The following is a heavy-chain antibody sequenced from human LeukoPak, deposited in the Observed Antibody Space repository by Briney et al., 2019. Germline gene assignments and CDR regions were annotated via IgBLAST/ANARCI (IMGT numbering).Heavy chain of an antibody. V-gene: IGHV3-33*06. CDR1: GFTFSSYG. J-gene: IGHJ4*02. D-gene: IGHD3-3*01. CDR2: IWYDGSNK. CDR3: AKEGNDFWSGYSFDY. Sequence: TGGSLRLSCAASGFTFSSYGMHWVRQAPGKGLEWVAVIWYDGSNKYYADSVKGRFTISRDNSKNTLYLQMNSLRAEDTAVYYCAKEGNDFWSGYSFDYWGQGTLVTVSS.